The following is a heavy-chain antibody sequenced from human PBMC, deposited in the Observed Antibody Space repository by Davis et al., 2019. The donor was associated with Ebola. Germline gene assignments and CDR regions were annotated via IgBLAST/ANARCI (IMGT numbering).Heavy chain of an antibody. CDR3: ARTNWNDFYYYYGMDV. D-gene: IGHD1-1*01. V-gene: IGHV1-69*10. Sequence: SVKVSCKASGGTFSSYAISWVRQAPGQGLEWMGGIIPILGIANYAQKFQGRVTITADESTSTAYMELSSLRSEDTAVYYCARTNWNDFYYYYGMDVWGQGTTVTVSS. J-gene: IGHJ6*02. CDR1: GGTFSSYA. CDR2: IIPILGIA.